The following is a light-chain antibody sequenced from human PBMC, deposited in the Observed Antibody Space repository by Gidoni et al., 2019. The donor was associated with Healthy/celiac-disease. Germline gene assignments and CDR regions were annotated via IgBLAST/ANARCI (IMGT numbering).Light chain of an antibody. J-gene: IGKJ1*01. CDR3: QQYNNWPPVT. CDR2: AAS. CDR1: QSVSSN. V-gene: IGKV3-15*01. Sequence: DIVMTQSPATLSVSPGERATLSCRASQSVSSNLAWYHQKPGQAPRLLIYAASTRATGIPARFSGSGSGTEFTLTISSLQSEDFAVYYCQQYNNWPPVTFGQGTKVEIK.